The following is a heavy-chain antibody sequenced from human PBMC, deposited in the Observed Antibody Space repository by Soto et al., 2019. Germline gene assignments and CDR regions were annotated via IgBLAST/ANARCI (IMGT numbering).Heavy chain of an antibody. CDR3: ARGSRTSNSAGY. CDR2: IYYSGST. V-gene: IGHV4-59*01. J-gene: IGHJ4*02. CDR1: GASISSDY. D-gene: IGHD1-7*01. Sequence: SETLSVTCTVSGASISSDYWSWIRQPPGKGLEWIGYIYYSGSTNYNPSLKSRVTISIDASKKQFSLNLSSVTAADTAVYYCARGSRTSNSAGYWGQGTLVTVSS.